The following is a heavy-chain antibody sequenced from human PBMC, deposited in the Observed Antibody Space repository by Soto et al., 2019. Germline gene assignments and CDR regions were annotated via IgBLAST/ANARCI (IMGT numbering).Heavy chain of an antibody. CDR2: IRSKANSYAT. CDR1: GFTFSCSA. V-gene: IGHV3-73*01. Sequence: PGGSLRLSCAASGFTFSCSAMHWVRQASGKGLEWVGRIRSKANSYATAYAASVKGRFTISRDDSKNTAYLQMNSLKTEDTAVYYCTRHMEYYYYYGMDVWGQGTTVTVSS. CDR3: TRHMEYYYYYGMDV. J-gene: IGHJ6*02. D-gene: IGHD3-10*01.